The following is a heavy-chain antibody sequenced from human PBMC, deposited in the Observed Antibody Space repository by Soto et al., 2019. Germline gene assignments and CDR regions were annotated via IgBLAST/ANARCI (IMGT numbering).Heavy chain of an antibody. V-gene: IGHV3-30-3*01. CDR3: ARESGRLIGNYGMDV. CDR1: GFTFSSHA. J-gene: IGHJ6*02. Sequence: GGSLRLSCAASGFTFSSHAMHWVRQAPGKGLEWVAVISYDGSNKYYADSVKGRFTISRDNSKNTLYLQMNSLRAEDTAVYYCARESGRLIGNYGMDVWGQGTTVTVS. D-gene: IGHD1-1*01. CDR2: ISYDGSNK.